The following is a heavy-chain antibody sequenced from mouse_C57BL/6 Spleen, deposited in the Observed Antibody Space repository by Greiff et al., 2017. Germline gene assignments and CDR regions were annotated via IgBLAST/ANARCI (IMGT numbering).Heavy chain of an antibody. CDR1: GYTFTSYW. J-gene: IGHJ1*03. D-gene: IGHD1-1*01. V-gene: IGHV1-69*01. CDR3: ARSRYYGSSYSWYFDV. Sequence: QVQLQQPGAELVMPGASVKLSCKASGYTFTSYWMHWVKQRPGQGLEWIGEIDPSDSYTNYNQKFKGKSTLTVDKSSSTAYMQLSSLTSEDSAVYYCARSRYYGSSYSWYFDVWGTGTTVTVSS. CDR2: IDPSDSYT.